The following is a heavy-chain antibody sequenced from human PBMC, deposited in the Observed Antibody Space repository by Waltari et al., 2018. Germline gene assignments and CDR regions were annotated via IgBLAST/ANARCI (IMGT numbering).Heavy chain of an antibody. V-gene: IGHV4-61*02. J-gene: IGHJ5*02. CDR1: SGSLNSGSYS. CDR2: IYICGST. Sequence: QMQLQESGPGLVKPSQTLSLTCTVSSGSLNSGSYSWSWVRQPAGKGLEWIGRIYICGSTDDSPSLKSRVTMSLDTSKNQCFLKMTSAIATDTAVYYCARVERGYSYGTLDLWGPGKLVTVSS. D-gene: IGHD5-18*01. CDR3: ARVERGYSYGTLDL.